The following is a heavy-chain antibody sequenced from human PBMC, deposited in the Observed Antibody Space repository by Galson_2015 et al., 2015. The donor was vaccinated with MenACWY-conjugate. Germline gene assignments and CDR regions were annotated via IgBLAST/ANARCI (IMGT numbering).Heavy chain of an antibody. CDR3: FLVGTGGADCNTDCY. CDR1: GGNFNSYA. V-gene: IGHV3-23*01. Sequence: SLRLSCAAPGGNFNSYAMTWVRQAPGKGLEWVSSINANGDNAHYLDSVTGRFFTSRDKSTNTLFLQMNGLTTEDTAVYYCFLVGTGGADCNTDCYWGQGTLAIVSS. D-gene: IGHD2/OR15-2a*01. CDR2: INANGDNA. J-gene: IGHJ4*02.